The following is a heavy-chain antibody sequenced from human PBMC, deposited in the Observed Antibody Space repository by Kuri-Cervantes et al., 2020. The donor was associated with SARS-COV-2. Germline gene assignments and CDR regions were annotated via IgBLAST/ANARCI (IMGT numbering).Heavy chain of an antibody. J-gene: IGHJ4*02. V-gene: IGHV3-30*04. CDR3: ARGIRDSDY. Sequence: GESLKISCAASGFTFSSYAMHWVRQAPGKGLEWVAVISYDGSNKYYADSVKGRFTISRDNSKNTLYLQMNSLRAEDTAVYYCARGIRDSDYWGQGTLVTVSS. CDR1: GFTFSSYA. CDR2: ISYDGSNK.